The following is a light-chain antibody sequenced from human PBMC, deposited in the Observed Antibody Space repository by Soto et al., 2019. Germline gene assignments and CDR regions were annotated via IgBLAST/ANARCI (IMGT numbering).Light chain of an antibody. Sequence: DIQMTQSPSTLSASVGDRVTISCRASQNINTWLAWYKQQPGKAPPLLIYKASRLESGVPSRFSGSGSGTDFTLTISSLRPDDCVTFYCQQYNDSLPTFGQGTKVAIK. CDR3: QQYNDSLPT. J-gene: IGKJ1*01. V-gene: IGKV1-5*01. CDR1: QNINTW. CDR2: KAS.